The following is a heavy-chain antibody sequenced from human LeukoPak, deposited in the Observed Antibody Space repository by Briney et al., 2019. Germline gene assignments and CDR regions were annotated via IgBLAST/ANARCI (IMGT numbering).Heavy chain of an antibody. J-gene: IGHJ6*03. CDR1: GFIFNYYA. V-gene: IGHV3-30*04. Sequence: GGSLRFSCAASGFIFNYYAMHWVRQAPGKGLEWVAVIYYDGSNKYYADSVKGRFTISRDNSKNMIYLQMNSLRADDTAVYFCTRDQDCSGGSCNLGDMDVWGKGTTVTVSS. CDR2: IYYDGSNK. D-gene: IGHD2-15*01. CDR3: TRDQDCSGGSCNLGDMDV.